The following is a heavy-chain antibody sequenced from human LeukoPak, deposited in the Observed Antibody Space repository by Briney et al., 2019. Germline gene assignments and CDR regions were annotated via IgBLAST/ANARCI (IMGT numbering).Heavy chain of an antibody. D-gene: IGHD7-27*01. V-gene: IGHV3-48*01. J-gene: IGHJ4*02. CDR2: ISSSSSTI. CDR3: ANGDHEALFDY. Sequence: GGSLRLPCAASGFTFSNAWMSWVRQAPGKGLEWVSYISSSSSTIYYADSVEGRFTISRDNAKNSLYLQMNSLRAEDTAVYYCANGDHEALFDYWGQGTLVTVSS. CDR1: GFTFSNAW.